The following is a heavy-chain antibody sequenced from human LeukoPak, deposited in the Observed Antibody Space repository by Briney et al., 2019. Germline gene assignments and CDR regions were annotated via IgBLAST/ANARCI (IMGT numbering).Heavy chain of an antibody. CDR1: GFTFSNYA. V-gene: IGHV3-48*04. CDR2: ISSSGSTI. Sequence: PGGSLRLSCAASGFTFSNYAMHWVRQAPGKGLEWVSYISSSGSTIYYADSVKGRFTISRDNAKNSLYLQMNSLRAEDTAVYYCARDPGSRTGFGVVITEDYWGQGTLVTVSS. CDR3: ARDPGSRTGFGVVITEDY. D-gene: IGHD3-3*01. J-gene: IGHJ4*02.